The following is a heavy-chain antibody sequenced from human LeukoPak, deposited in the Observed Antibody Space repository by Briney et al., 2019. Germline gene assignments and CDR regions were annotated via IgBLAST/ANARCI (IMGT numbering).Heavy chain of an antibody. D-gene: IGHD6-19*01. J-gene: IGHJ5*02. Sequence: SQTLSLTCTVSGGSISSGSYYWSWIRQPAGKGLEWIGRIHTSGSTNYNPSLKSRVTISVDTSKNQFSLKLSSVTAADTAVYYCAKGYSSGWTSNWFDPWGQGTLVTVSS. CDR1: GGSISSGSYY. CDR3: AKGYSSGWTSNWFDP. V-gene: IGHV4-61*02. CDR2: IHTSGST.